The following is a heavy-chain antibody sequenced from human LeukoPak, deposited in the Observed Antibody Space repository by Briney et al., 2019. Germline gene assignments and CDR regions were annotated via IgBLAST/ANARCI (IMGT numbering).Heavy chain of an antibody. CDR1: GYTFTSYD. CDR3: ARVHDSSGYYLYYFDY. V-gene: IGHV1-8*01. J-gene: IGHJ4*02. Sequence: ASVKVSCKASGYTFTSYDINWVRQATGQGLEWMGWMNPNSGNTGYAQKFQGRVTMTRNTSISTAYMELSSLRSEDTAVYYCARVHDSSGYYLYYFDYWGQGTLVTVSS. D-gene: IGHD3-22*01. CDR2: MNPNSGNT.